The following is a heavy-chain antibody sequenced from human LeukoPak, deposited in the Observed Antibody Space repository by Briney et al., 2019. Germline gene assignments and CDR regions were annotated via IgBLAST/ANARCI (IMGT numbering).Heavy chain of an antibody. D-gene: IGHD1-7*01. J-gene: IGHJ6*02. CDR3: ARDNWNYGSSMDV. V-gene: IGHV4-59*01. CDR2: IYYSGST. CDR1: GGSISSYY. Sequence: PSETLSLTCTVSGGSISSYYWSWIRQPPGKGLEWIRYIYYSGSTNYNPSLKSRVTISVDTPKNQFSLKLSSVTAADTAVYYCARDNWNYGSSMDVWGQGTTVTVSS.